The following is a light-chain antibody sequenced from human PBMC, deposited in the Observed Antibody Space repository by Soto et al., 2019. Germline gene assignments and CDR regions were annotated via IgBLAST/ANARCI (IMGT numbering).Light chain of an antibody. V-gene: IGLV2-14*01. CDR3: SSYTSSSTLGV. CDR2: EVS. CDR1: SSDIGGYNY. Sequence: QSVLTQPASVSGSPGQSITISCTGTSSDIGGYNYVSWYQHHPGKAPKLMIYEVSNRPSGVSDRFSGSKSGNTASLTISGLQAEDEADYYCSSYTSSSTLGVFGGGTKLTV. J-gene: IGLJ2*01.